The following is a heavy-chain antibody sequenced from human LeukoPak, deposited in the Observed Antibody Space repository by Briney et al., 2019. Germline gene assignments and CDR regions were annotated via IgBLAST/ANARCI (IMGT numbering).Heavy chain of an antibody. D-gene: IGHD6-13*01. J-gene: IGHJ4*02. CDR1: GFTFSSYS. Sequence: QPGGSLRLSCAASGFTFSSYSMNWVRQAPGKGLEWVSYISSSSSTIYYADSVKGRFTISRDNAKNSLYLQMNSLRAEDTAVYYCAREAAYSNPPSFDYWGQGTLVTVSS. CDR2: ISSSSSTI. V-gene: IGHV3-48*01. CDR3: AREAAYSNPPSFDY.